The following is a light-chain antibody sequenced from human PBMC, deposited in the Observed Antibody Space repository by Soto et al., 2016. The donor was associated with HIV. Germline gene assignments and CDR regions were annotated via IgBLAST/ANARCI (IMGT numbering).Light chain of an antibody. Sequence: SYELTQPPSVSVSPGQTARITCSGDKLWEKYVSWYQQKPGQSPVLVIYQDTMRPSGVPERFSGSNSGNTATLTISGTQTMDEADYYYQAWDSSTGVFGGGTELTVL. CDR3: QAWDSSTGV. V-gene: IGLV3-1*01. CDR1: KLWEKY. J-gene: IGLJ2*01. CDR2: QDT.